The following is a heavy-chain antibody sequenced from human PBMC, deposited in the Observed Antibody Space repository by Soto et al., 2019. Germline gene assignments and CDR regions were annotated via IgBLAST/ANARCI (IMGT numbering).Heavy chain of an antibody. J-gene: IGHJ4*02. V-gene: IGHV3-30*18. CDR3: AKEFRHDNWFFEH. D-gene: IGHD3-22*01. Sequence: QVQLVESGGGVVQPGRSLRLSCAVSGFNFSSHGMQLVRQAPGKGLEWVEVIGFDGSVSHYTDSVKGRFTVSRDNSKNTLYLQMNSLRAEDTAVYYCAKEFRHDNWFFEHWGQGTLVTVSS. CDR2: IGFDGSVS. CDR1: GFNFSSHG.